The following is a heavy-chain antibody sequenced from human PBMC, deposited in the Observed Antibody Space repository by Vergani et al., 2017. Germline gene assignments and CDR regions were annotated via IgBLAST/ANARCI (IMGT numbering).Heavy chain of an antibody. CDR1: GGSMSGYY. CDR2: MYHSGST. V-gene: IGHV4-59*01. Sequence: QVRLQESGPGLVKPSETLSLTCSVSGGSMSGYYWSWIRQPPGKELEWIGYMYHSGSTNYNPSLETRVTISGDTSKNQFSLKLNSVTAADTAVYYCGRVAYFYGLGSRLLGLWGQGILVTVSS. J-gene: IGHJ4*02. CDR3: GRVAYFYGLGSRLLGL. D-gene: IGHD3-10*01.